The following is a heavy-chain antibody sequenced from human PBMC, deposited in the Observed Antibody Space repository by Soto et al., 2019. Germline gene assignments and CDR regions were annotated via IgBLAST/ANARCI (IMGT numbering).Heavy chain of an antibody. CDR1: GFTFSSYA. CDR3: ARNLIVVVPAAMDY. D-gene: IGHD2-2*01. V-gene: IGHV3-30-3*01. J-gene: IGHJ4*02. CDR2: ISYDGSNR. Sequence: QVQLVESGGGVVQPGRSLRLSCAASGFTFSSYAMHWVRQAPGKGLEWVAVISYDGSNRYYADSVKGRFTISRDNSKNTLYLQMNSLRAEDTAVYYCARNLIVVVPAAMDYWGQGTLVTVSS.